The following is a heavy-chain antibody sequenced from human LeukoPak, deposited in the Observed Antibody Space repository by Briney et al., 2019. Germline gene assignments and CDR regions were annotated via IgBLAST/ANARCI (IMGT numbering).Heavy chain of an antibody. CDR1: GFTFDDYA. CDR3: AKVSPTGIGAFDY. CDR2: ISWNSGSI. Sequence: GRSLRLSCAASGFTFDDYAMHWVRQAPGKGLEWVSGISWNSGSIGYADSVKGRFTISRDNAKNSLYLQMNSLRAEDTALYYCAKVSPTGIGAFDYWGQGSLSPSPQ. J-gene: IGHJ4*02. D-gene: IGHD3-10*01. V-gene: IGHV3-9*01.